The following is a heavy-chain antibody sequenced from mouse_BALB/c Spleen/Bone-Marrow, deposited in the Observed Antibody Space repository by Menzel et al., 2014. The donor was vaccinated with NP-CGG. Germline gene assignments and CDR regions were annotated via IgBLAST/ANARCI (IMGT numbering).Heavy chain of an antibody. CDR3: VRHKNYYAMDY. J-gene: IGHJ4*01. Sequence: EVKLVESGGGLVKPGGSLKLSCAASGFAFSRYDMSWVRQTPEKRLEWVAYITNGGDNTYYPDTVKGRFTISRGNAKNTLYLQMSSLKSEDTAMYYCVRHKNYYAMDYWGQGTSVTVSS. CDR1: GFAFSRYD. V-gene: IGHV5-12-1*01. CDR2: ITNGGDNT.